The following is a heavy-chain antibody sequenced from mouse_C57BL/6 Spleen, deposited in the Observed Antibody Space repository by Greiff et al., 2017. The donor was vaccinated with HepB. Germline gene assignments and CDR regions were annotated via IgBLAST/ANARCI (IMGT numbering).Heavy chain of an antibody. CDR2: IYPGDGDT. J-gene: IGHJ2*01. D-gene: IGHD2-3*01. V-gene: IGHV1-82*01. CDR1: GYAFSSSW. Sequence: VQLQQSGPELVKPGASVKISCKASGYAFSSSWMNWVKQRPGKGLEWIGRIYPGDGDTNYNGKSKGKATLTADKSSSTAYMQLSSLTSEDSAVYFCARLDGYHGGYWGQGTTLTVSS. CDR3: ARLDGYHGGY.